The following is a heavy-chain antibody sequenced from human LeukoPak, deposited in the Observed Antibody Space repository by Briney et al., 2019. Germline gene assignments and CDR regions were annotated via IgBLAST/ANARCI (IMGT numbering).Heavy chain of an antibody. CDR3: ARDIYGSGTSWLDP. CDR2: ISSSSSYI. CDR1: GFTFSSYS. V-gene: IGHV3-21*01. Sequence: GGSLRLSCAASGFTFSSYSMNWVRQAPGKGLEWVSSISSSSSYIYYADSVKGRFTISRDNAKNSLYLQMNSLRAEDTAVYYCARDIYGSGTSWLDPWGQGTLVTVSS. J-gene: IGHJ5*02. D-gene: IGHD3-10*01.